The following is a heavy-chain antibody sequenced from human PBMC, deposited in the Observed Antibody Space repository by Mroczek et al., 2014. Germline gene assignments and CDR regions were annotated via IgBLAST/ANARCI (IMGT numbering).Heavy chain of an antibody. CDR3: ARVAMYTLKRPDAFDI. D-gene: IGHD2-2*02. CDR1: GGSISSYY. Sequence: VQLQQWGPGLVKPSETLSLTCTVSGGSISSYYWSWIRQPPGKGLEWIGYIYYSGSTNYNPSLKSRVTISVDTSKNQFSLKLSSVTAADTAVYYCARVAMYTLKRPDAFDIWGQGTMVTVSS. CDR2: IYYSGST. V-gene: IGHV4-59*01. J-gene: IGHJ3*02.